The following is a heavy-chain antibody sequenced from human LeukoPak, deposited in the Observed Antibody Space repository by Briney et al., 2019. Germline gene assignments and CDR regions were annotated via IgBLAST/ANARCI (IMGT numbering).Heavy chain of an antibody. V-gene: IGHV3-74*01. Sequence: GGSLRLSCAASGFTFGSYWMHWVRQAPGKGLVWVSRINSDGGSTTYADSVKGRFTISRDNAKSTLYLQMNSLRAEDTAVYYCARDLGRKGYFDYWGQGTLVTVSS. CDR1: GFTFGSYW. CDR2: INSDGGST. J-gene: IGHJ4*02. D-gene: IGHD1-14*01. CDR3: ARDLGRKGYFDY.